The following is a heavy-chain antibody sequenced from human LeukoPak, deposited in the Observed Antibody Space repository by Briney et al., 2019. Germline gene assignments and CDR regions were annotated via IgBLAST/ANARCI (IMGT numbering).Heavy chain of an antibody. CDR3: AREFYYVSSGYDAFDI. CDR1: GYTFTGYY. Sequence: ASVKDSCKASGYTFTGYYMHWVRQAPGQGLEWMGRINPNSGGTNYAQKFQGRGTMTRDTSISTAYMELSRLRSDDTAVYYCAREFYYVSSGYDAFDIWGQGTMVTVSS. D-gene: IGHD3-22*01. CDR2: INPNSGGT. V-gene: IGHV1-2*06. J-gene: IGHJ3*02.